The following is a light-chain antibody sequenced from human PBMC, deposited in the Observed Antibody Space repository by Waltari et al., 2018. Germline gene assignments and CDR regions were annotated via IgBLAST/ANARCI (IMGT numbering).Light chain of an antibody. Sequence: GQSITISCTGTSSDVGGYNYVSWYQQHPGKAPKLMIYEVSNRPSGVSNRFSGSKSGNTASLTISGLQAEDEADYYCSSYTSSSTLVFVGGTKLTVL. J-gene: IGLJ3*02. CDR2: EVS. V-gene: IGLV2-14*01. CDR1: SSDVGGYNY. CDR3: SSYTSSSTLV.